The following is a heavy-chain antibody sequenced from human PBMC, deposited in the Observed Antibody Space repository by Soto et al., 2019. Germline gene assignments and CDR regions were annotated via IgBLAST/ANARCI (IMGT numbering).Heavy chain of an antibody. V-gene: IGHV4-59*01. CDR1: GGSISSYY. J-gene: IGHJ6*03. Sequence: QVQLQESGPGLVKPSETLSLTCTVSGGSISSYYWSWIRQPPGKGLEWIGYIYYSGSTNYNPSLKSRVTISVDSSKNQFSLKLRSVTAADTAVYYCAREYPEYCSGGSCYEQNYYYYYMDVWGKGTTVTVSS. CDR2: IYYSGST. CDR3: AREYPEYCSGGSCYEQNYYYYYMDV. D-gene: IGHD2-15*01.